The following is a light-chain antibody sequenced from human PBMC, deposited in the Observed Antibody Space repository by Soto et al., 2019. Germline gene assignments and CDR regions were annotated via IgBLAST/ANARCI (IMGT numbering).Light chain of an antibody. J-gene: IGLJ1*01. CDR3: SSYTSSSTPYV. V-gene: IGLV2-14*01. Sequence: QSVLAQPASVSGAPGQAVTIPCTGNSSDVGGYNYVSWYQQHPGKAPKLMIYDVSNRPSGVSNRFSGSKSGNTASLTISGLQAEDEADYYCSSYTSSSTPYVLGNGTKVTVL. CDR1: SSDVGGYNY. CDR2: DVS.